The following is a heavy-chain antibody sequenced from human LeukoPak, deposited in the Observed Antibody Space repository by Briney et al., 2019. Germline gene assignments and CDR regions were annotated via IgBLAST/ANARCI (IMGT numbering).Heavy chain of an antibody. CDR1: GGTFSSYA. V-gene: IGHV1-69*06. J-gene: IGHJ4*02. Sequence: SVKLSCKASGGTFSSYAISWVRQAPGQGLEWMGGIIPIFGTANYAQKLQGRVTINADKSTSTAYMKLSSLRTEDTAVYYCASRIAVAGTGFDYWGQGTLVTVSS. D-gene: IGHD6-19*01. CDR3: ASRIAVAGTGFDY. CDR2: IIPIFGTA.